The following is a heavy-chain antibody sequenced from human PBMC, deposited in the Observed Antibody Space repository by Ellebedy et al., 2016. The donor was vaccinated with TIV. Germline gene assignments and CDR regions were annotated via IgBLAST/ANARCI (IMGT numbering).Heavy chain of an antibody. CDR2: IIPIFGTA. V-gene: IGHV1-69*06. D-gene: IGHD2-2*01. J-gene: IGHJ4*02. Sequence: SVKVSCXASGGTFSSYAISWVRQAPGQGLEWMGGIIPIFGTANYAQKFQGRVTITADKSTSTAYMELSSLRSEDTAVYYCARDLRDSTPRYYFDYWGQGTLVTVSS. CDR1: GGTFSSYA. CDR3: ARDLRDSTPRYYFDY.